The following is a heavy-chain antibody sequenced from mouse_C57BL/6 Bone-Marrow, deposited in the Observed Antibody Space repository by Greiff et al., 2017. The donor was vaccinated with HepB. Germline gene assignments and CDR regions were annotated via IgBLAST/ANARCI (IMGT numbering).Heavy chain of an antibody. Sequence: VQLQQSGAELAKPGASVKLSCKASGYTFTSYWMHWVKQRPGQGLEWIGYINPSSGYTKYNQKFKDKATLTADKSSSTAYMQLSSLTYEDSAIYYCARWSTTVVATYYAIDYWGQGSSVTVNS. CDR3: ARWSTTVVATYYAIDY. V-gene: IGHV1-7*01. D-gene: IGHD1-1*01. CDR1: GYTFTSYW. J-gene: IGHJ4*01. CDR2: INPSSGYT.